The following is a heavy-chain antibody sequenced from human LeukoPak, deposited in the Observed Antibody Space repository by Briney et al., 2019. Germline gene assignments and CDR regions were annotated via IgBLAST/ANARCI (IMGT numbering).Heavy chain of an antibody. CDR2: ISYDGDNK. D-gene: IGHD3-10*01. CDR1: GFSFSEYG. Sequence: GGSLRLSCAAAGFSFSEYGMHWVRQAPGKGLEWVAVISYDGDNKKYADSMKGRFSISRDNSKNTLSLQMDSLTAEDTAVYYCAKRPYYGSGYMDVWGKGTTVTVSS. V-gene: IGHV3-30*18. CDR3: AKRPYYGSGYMDV. J-gene: IGHJ6*03.